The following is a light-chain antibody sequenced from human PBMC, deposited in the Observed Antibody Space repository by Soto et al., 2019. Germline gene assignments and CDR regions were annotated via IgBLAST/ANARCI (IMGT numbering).Light chain of an antibody. J-gene: IGKJ1*01. CDR1: QSLNRW. CDR2: KTS. CDR3: QQYNSYPCT. V-gene: IGKV1-5*03. Sequence: DIQMTQSPSTLSASVGDRVTITCRASQSLNRWLAWYQQKPGKAPKLLIYKTSTLESGVPSRFSGSGSGAEFTLTIDSLQPDEFATYYCQQYNSYPCTFGQGTKVEIK.